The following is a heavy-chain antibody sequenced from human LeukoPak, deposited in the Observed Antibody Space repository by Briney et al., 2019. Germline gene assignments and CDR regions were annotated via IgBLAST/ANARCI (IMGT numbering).Heavy chain of an antibody. J-gene: IGHJ3*02. V-gene: IGHV1-69*06. Sequence: SVTVSYKGSGGTFSIYAISWVRQAPGQGLEWMGGIIPIFGTANYAQKFQGRVTITADKSTSTAYMELSSLRSEDTAVYYCARSRSPHDAFDIWGQGTMVTVSS. CDR3: ARSRSPHDAFDI. CDR2: IIPIFGTA. CDR1: GGTFSIYA.